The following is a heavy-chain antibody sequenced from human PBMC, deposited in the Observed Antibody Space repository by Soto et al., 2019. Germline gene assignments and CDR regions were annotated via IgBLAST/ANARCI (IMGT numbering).Heavy chain of an antibody. CDR3: AREAVVVQAATYNWFDP. J-gene: IGHJ5*02. V-gene: IGHV1-69*13. CDR2: IIPIFGTA. CDR1: GGTFSSYA. D-gene: IGHD2-2*01. Sequence: ASVKVSCKASGGTFSSYAISWVRQAPGQGLEWMGGIIPIFGTANYAQKFQGRVTITADESTSTAYMELSSLRSEDTAVYYCAREAVVVQAATYNWFDPWGQGTLVTVS.